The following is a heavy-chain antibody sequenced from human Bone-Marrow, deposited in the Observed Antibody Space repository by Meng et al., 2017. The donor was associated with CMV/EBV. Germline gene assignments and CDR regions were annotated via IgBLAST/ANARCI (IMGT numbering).Heavy chain of an antibody. Sequence: GESLKISCAASGFTFSSYAMHWVRQAPGKGLEWVAFIRYDGSIKFYAESMKGRFTISRDNSKSTLYLQMDSLRTEDTAVYSCAKDLHDYVWGTYNVDYWGRGTLVTVSS. D-gene: IGHD3-16*01. CDR3: AKDLHDYVWGTYNVDY. CDR1: GFTFSSYA. CDR2: IRYDGSIK. J-gene: IGHJ4*02. V-gene: IGHV3-30*02.